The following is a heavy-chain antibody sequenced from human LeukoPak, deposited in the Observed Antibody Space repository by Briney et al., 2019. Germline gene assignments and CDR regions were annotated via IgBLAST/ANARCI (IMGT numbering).Heavy chain of an antibody. Sequence: PSETLSLTCTVSGGSISSSSYYWGWIRQPPGKGLEWIGSIYYSGSTYYNPSLKSRVTISVDTSENQFSLKLSSVTAADTAVYYCARIVGATLRIWGQGTMVTVSS. V-gene: IGHV4-39*07. CDR1: GGSISSSSYY. D-gene: IGHD1-26*01. J-gene: IGHJ3*02. CDR3: ARIVGATLRI. CDR2: IYYSGST.